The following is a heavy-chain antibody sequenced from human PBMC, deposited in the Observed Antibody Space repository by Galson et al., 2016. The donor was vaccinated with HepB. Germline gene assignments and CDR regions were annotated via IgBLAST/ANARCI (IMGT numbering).Heavy chain of an antibody. CDR1: GYTFTDCY. D-gene: IGHD7-27*01. CDR3: ARVSGVYYGMDG. Sequence: SVKVSCKASGYTFTDCYIHWVRQAPGQGLEWMGWINPKSGGTNYEQRFQGRVTVSRDTSNSTAYMEPTRLTSDDTAVDYCARVSGVYYGMDGWGHGTTVTVSS. J-gene: IGHJ6*02. V-gene: IGHV1-2*02. CDR2: INPKSGGT.